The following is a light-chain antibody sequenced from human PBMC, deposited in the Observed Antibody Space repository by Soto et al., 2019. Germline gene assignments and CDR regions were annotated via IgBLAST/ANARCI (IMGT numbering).Light chain of an antibody. CDR1: QSVDHY. CDR3: QQRNNWPLYT. J-gene: IGKJ2*01. Sequence: EIVLTQSPATLSLSPGERATLSCRASQSVDHYLAWYQQKPGQAPRLLIYDASNRATGIPARFSGSGSGTDFTLTISSLAPEDFAVYYCQQRNNWPLYTFGQGTKLEI. CDR2: DAS. V-gene: IGKV3-11*01.